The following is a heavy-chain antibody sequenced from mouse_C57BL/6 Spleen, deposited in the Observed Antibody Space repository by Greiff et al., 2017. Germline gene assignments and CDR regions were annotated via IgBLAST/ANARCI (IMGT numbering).Heavy chain of an antibody. CDR2: ISSGSSTI. Sequence: EVHLVESGGGLVKPGGSLKLSCAASGFTFSDYGMHWVRQAPEKGLEWVAYISSGSSTIYYADTVKGRFTISRDNAKNTLFLQMTSLRSEDTAMYYCAREGLLWYFDGWGTGTTVTVSS. CDR1: GFTFSDYG. J-gene: IGHJ1*03. CDR3: AREGLLWYFDG. V-gene: IGHV5-17*01. D-gene: IGHD2-3*01.